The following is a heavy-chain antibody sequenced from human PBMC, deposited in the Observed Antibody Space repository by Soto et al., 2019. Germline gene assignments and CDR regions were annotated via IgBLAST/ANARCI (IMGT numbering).Heavy chain of an antibody. V-gene: IGHV3-11*06. CDR1: GFTFSDYY. CDR3: ASGGQLLKGIDY. J-gene: IGHJ4*02. Sequence: PGGSLRLSCAASGFTFSDYYMSWIRQAPGKGLEWVSYISSSSSYTNYADSVKGRFTISRDNAKNSLYLQMNSLRAEDTAVYYCASGGQLLKGIDYWGQGTLVTVSS. D-gene: IGHD1-26*01. CDR2: ISSSSSYT.